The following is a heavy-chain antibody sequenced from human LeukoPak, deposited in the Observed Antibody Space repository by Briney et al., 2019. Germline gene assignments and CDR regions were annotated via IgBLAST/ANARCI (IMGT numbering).Heavy chain of an antibody. CDR1: GFNFSDHY. V-gene: IGHV3-11*01. D-gene: IGHD3-22*01. J-gene: IGHJ4*02. Sequence: GGSLRLSCAASGFNFSDHYMSWVRQTPGRGLEWVTYISGSGATLHHADSVNGRFTFSSDNAKHSLSLQMKRLRAEDTALYCCTRALYGSSGYYDYWGQRILVTVSS. CDR2: ISGSGATL. CDR3: TRALYGSSGYYDY.